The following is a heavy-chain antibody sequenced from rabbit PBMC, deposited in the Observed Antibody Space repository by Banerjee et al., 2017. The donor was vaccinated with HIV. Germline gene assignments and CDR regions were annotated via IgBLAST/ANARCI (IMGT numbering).Heavy chain of an antibody. CDR2: IDAGSNGNT. D-gene: IGHD1-1*01. J-gene: IGHJ4*01. V-gene: IGHV1S45*01. CDR3: ARDEQASGGYVFNL. Sequence: QEQLEESGGDLVKPEGSLTLTCTASGFDFSSSYWICWIRQAPGKGLEWIACIDAGSNGNTYYASWAKGRFTVSKTSSTTVTLQMTSLTAADTATYFCARDEQASGGYVFNLWGPGTLVTVS. CDR1: GFDFSSSYW.